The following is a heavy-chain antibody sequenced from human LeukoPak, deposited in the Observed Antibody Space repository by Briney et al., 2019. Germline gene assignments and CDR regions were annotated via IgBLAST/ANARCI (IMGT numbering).Heavy chain of an antibody. Sequence: GGSLRLSCAASGFTFSSYAMSWVRQAPGKGLEWVSAISGSGGSTYYADSVKGRFTISRDNSKNTLYLQMNSLRAEDTGVYYCAKGRYYYGSGSYPAFDYWGQGTLVTVSS. V-gene: IGHV3-23*01. D-gene: IGHD3-10*01. J-gene: IGHJ4*02. CDR2: ISGSGGST. CDR1: GFTFSSYA. CDR3: AKGRYYYGSGSYPAFDY.